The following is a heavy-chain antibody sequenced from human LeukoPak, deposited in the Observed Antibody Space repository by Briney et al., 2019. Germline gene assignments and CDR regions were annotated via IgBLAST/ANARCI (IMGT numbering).Heavy chain of an antibody. D-gene: IGHD3-22*01. CDR1: GDSVSSNSAA. J-gene: IGHJ3*02. V-gene: IGHV6-1*01. Sequence: SQTLSLTCAISGDSVSSNSAAWHWIRQSPSRGLEWLGRTYYRSKWYNDYAVSVKSRITINPDTSKNQFSLQLNSVTPEDTAVYYCARHTYYYDTTTYTMQAFDIWGQGTMVTVSS. CDR3: ARHTYYYDTTTYTMQAFDI. CDR2: TYYRSKWYN.